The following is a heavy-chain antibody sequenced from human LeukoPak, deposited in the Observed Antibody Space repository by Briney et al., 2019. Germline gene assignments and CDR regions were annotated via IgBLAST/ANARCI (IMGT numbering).Heavy chain of an antibody. Sequence: PGGSLRLSCAASGFTFSSYAMHWVRQAPGKGLEWVAVISYDGSNKYYADSVKGRFTISRDNSKNTLYLQMNSLRAEDTAVYYCASAYGDYGGGDWFDPWGQGTLVTVSS. CDR2: ISYDGSNK. CDR3: ASAYGDYGGGDWFDP. CDR1: GFTFSSYA. V-gene: IGHV3-30-3*01. J-gene: IGHJ5*02. D-gene: IGHD4-17*01.